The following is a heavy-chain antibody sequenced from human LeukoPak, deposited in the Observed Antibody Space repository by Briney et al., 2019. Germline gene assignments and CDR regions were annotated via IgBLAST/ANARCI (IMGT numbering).Heavy chain of an antibody. CDR3: ARVPRSYYYYYYMDV. J-gene: IGHJ6*03. V-gene: IGHV4-61*02. CDR1: GGSISSGSYY. CDR2: IYTSGST. Sequence: PSETLSLTCTVSGGSISSGSYYWSWIRQPAGKGLEWIGRIYTSGSTNYNPSLKSRVTISVDTSKNQFSLRLSSVTVADTAVYYCARVPRSYYYYYYMDVWGKGTTVTVSS.